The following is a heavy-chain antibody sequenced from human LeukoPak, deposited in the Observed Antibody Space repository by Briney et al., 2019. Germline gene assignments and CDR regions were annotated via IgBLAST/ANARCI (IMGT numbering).Heavy chain of an antibody. CDR2: ISSSSTI. J-gene: IGHJ4*02. CDR3: AKSGKILGY. Sequence: GGSLRLSCAASGFTFSSYSMNWVRQAPGKGLEWVSYISSSSTIYYADSVKGRFTISRDNAKNSLYLQMNNLRPEDTAVYYCAKSGKILGYWGQGTLVTVSS. V-gene: IGHV3-48*01. D-gene: IGHD2-2*03. CDR1: GFTFSSYS.